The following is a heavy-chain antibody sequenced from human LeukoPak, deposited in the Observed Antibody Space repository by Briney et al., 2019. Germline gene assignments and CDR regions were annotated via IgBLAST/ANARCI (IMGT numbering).Heavy chain of an antibody. J-gene: IGHJ4*02. V-gene: IGHV3-21*01. Sequence: GGSLRLSCAASGFTFSSYSMHWVRQAPGKGLEWVSSISSSSSYIYYADSVKGRFTISRDNAKNSLYLQMNSLRAEDTAVYYCARDSSGRFDYWGQGTLVTVSS. CDR3: ARDSSGRFDY. D-gene: IGHD6-19*01. CDR1: GFTFSSYS. CDR2: ISSSSSYI.